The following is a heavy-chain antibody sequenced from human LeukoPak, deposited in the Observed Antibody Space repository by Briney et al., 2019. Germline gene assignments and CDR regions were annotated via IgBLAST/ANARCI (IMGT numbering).Heavy chain of an antibody. D-gene: IGHD1-26*01. V-gene: IGHV3-23*01. CDR1: GFTFSSYA. CDR2: ISGNGGST. Sequence: GGSLRLSCAASGFTFSSYAMSWVRQAPGKGLEWVAAISGNGGSTYYADSVKGRFTISRDNSKNTLYLQVNSLRAEDTAVYYCAKGGKWDVTPFDYWGQGTLVTVSS. J-gene: IGHJ4*02. CDR3: AKGGKWDVTPFDY.